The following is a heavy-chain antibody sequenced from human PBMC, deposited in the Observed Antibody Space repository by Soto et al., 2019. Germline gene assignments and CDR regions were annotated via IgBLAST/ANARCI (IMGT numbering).Heavy chain of an antibody. Sequence: GGSLRLSCAASGFTFSSYSMNWVRQAPGKGLEWVSSISSSSSYIYYADSVKGRFTISRDNAKNSLYLQMNSLRAEDTAVYYCARDPVPMDTIFGVQIKAPSTWLDPWGQGTMVTVYS. J-gene: IGHJ5*02. CDR1: GFTFSSYS. CDR2: ISSSSSYI. CDR3: ARDPVPMDTIFGVQIKAPSTWLDP. V-gene: IGHV3-21*01. D-gene: IGHD3-3*01.